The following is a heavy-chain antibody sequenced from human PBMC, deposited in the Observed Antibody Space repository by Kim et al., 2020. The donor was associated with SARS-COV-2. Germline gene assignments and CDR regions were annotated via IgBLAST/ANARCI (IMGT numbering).Heavy chain of an antibody. J-gene: IGHJ1*01. D-gene: IGHD3-22*01. V-gene: IGHV1-69*13. CDR2: IIPIFGTA. CDR3: ARDSGDSSGYYVAEFRH. Sequence: SVKVSCKASGGTFSSYAISWVRQAPGQGLEWMGGIIPIFGTANYAQKFQGRVTITADESTSTAYMELSSLRSEDTAVYYCARDSGDSSGYYVAEFRHWGQGTLVTVSS. CDR1: GGTFSSYA.